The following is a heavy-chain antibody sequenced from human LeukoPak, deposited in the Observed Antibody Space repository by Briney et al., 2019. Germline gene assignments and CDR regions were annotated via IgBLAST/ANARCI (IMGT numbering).Heavy chain of an antibody. CDR2: ISSSSSYI. CDR3: AREGAFDI. Sequence: PGGSLRLSCAASGITFSNYAMNWVRQAPGKGLEWVSSISSSSSYIYYADSVKGRFTISRDNAKNSLYLQMNSLRAEDTAVYYCAREGAFDIWGQGTMVTVSS. CDR1: GITFSNYA. V-gene: IGHV3-21*01. J-gene: IGHJ3*02.